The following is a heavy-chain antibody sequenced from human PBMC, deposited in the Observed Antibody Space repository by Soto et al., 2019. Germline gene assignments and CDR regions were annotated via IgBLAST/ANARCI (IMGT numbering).Heavy chain of an antibody. J-gene: IGHJ4*02. Sequence: LRLSCAASGFTFTSYVMSWVRQAPGKGLEWVAGISGGGSTAFYADSVKGRFTISRDNAKNTVVLQMDSLRAEDTAIYYCAKDSNKYSSSLRGRYFDYWGQGTLVTVSS. CDR3: AKDSNKYSSSLRGRYFDY. V-gene: IGHV3-23*01. CDR2: ISGGGSTA. D-gene: IGHD3-22*01. CDR1: GFTFTSYV.